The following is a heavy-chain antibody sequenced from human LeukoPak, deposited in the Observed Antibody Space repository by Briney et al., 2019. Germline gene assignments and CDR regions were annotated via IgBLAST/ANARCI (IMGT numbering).Heavy chain of an antibody. CDR1: GFTVSSNY. CDR2: IYSGGST. J-gene: IGHJ4*02. CDR3: ARSGAAGTFDY. D-gene: IGHD6-13*01. Sequence: GGSLRLSCAASGFTVSSNYMSWVRQAPGKGLEWVSVIYSGGSTYYADSVKGRFTISRDNSKNTLYLQLNSLRAEDTAVYYCARSGAAGTFDYWGQGTLVTVSS. V-gene: IGHV3-66*01.